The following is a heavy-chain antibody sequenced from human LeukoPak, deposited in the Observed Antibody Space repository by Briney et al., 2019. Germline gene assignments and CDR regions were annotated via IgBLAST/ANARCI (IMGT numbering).Heavy chain of an antibody. D-gene: IGHD6-13*01. Sequence: SQTLSLTCAISGDSVSSNSATWKWIRQSPSRGLEWLGRTYYRSKWYNDYAVSVKSRITINPDTSKNQFSLHLNSVTPEDTAVYYCARGFAAAGTGNFDYWGQGTLVTVSS. V-gene: IGHV6-1*01. CDR3: ARGFAAAGTGNFDY. J-gene: IGHJ4*02. CDR2: TYYRSKWYN. CDR1: GDSVSSNSAT.